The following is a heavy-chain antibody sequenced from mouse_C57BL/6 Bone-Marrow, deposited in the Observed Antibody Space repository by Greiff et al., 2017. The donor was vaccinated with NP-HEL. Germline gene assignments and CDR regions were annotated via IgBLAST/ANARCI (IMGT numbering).Heavy chain of an antibody. CDR1: GFNIKDDY. CDR3: TTSRSDY. J-gene: IGHJ2*01. V-gene: IGHV14-4*01. CDR2: IDPENGDT. Sequence: EVQLQQSGAELVRPGASVKLSCTASGFNIKDDYMHWVKQRPEQGLEWIGWIDPENGDTEYASKFQGKATITADKSSNTAYLQLSSLTSEDTAVYCCTTSRSDYWGQGTTLTVSA.